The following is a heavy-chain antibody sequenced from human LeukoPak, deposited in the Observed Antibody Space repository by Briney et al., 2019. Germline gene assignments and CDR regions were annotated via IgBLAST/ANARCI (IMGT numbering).Heavy chain of an antibody. V-gene: IGHV4-31*03. CDR1: GGSISSGGYY. Sequence: SETLSLTCTVSGGSISSGGYYWSWIRQHPGKGLEWIGYIYYSGSTYYNPSLKSRVAISVDTSKNQFSLKLSSVTAADTAVYYCARLTTVVTPVKGGFDYWGQGTLVTVSS. J-gene: IGHJ4*02. CDR2: IYYSGST. D-gene: IGHD4-23*01. CDR3: ARLTTVVTPVKGGFDY.